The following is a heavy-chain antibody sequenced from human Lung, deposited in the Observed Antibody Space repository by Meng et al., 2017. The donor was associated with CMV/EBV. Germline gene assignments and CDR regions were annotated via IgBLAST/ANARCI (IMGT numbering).Heavy chain of an antibody. V-gene: IGHV4-4*02. CDR2: IYHSGST. CDR3: ASFPPPGKQWLVTDY. J-gene: IGHJ4*02. CDR1: GGSISSSNW. Sequence: QLRRPESGPGLVKPSGTLFLTCAVSGGSISSSNWWSWVRQPPGKGLEWIGEIYHSGSTNYNPSLKSRVTISVDKSKNQFSLKLSSVTAADTAVYYCASFPPPGKQWLVTDYWGQGTLVTVSS. D-gene: IGHD6-19*01.